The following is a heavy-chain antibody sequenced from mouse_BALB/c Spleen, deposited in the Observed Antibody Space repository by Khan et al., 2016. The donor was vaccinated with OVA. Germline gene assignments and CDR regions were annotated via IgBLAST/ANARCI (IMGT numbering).Heavy chain of an antibody. CDR2: IRNKANGYTT. J-gene: IGHJ4*01. D-gene: IGHD1-1*01. V-gene: IGHV7-3*02. CDR3: ARGGRGYAIDY. CDR1: GFTLTDYY. Sequence: EVQLVESGGGLVQPGGSLRLSCATSGFTLTDYYMSWVRQPPGKALEWVGFIRNKANGYTTEYSASVKGRFTISRDNSQSIFYLQMNTLRAEDSATYYCARGGRGYAIDYWGQGTSVTVSS.